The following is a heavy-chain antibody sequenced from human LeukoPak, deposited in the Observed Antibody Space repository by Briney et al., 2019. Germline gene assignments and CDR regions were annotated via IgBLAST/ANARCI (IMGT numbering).Heavy chain of an antibody. CDR3: ARASIAGWLNWFDP. V-gene: IGHV3-11*04. CDR2: IILIFITI. CDR1: GFTXXXXX. D-gene: IGHD6-19*01. J-gene: IGHJ5*02. Sequence: GFTXXXXXXSXLXXXXGXXXXWXSYIILIFITIYYAHSVKGRFTISRDNAKNSLYLQMNSLRAEDTAVYYCARASIAGWLNWFDPWGQGTLVTVSS.